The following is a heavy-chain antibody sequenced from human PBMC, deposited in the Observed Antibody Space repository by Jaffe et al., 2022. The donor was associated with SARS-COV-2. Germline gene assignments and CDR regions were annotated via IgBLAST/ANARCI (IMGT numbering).Heavy chain of an antibody. Sequence: EVQVVESGGGLIQPGGSLRLSCAASGFTFNNYWMDWVRQAPGEGLIWLSSINRDGSYTKYADSVRGRFTISRDNAKSTVSLQMNSLRAEDTAVYYCIGGATSGLWGQGIRVTVSS. CDR2: INRDGSYT. D-gene: IGHD1-26*01. J-gene: IGHJ3*01. CDR1: GFTFNNYW. V-gene: IGHV3-74*03. CDR3: IGGATSGL.